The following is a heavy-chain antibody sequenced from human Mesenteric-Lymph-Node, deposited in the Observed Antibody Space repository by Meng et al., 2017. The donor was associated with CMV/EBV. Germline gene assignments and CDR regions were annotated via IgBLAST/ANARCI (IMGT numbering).Heavy chain of an antibody. J-gene: IGHJ1*01. V-gene: IGHV3-11*04. Sequence: SGFTFSDYYMTWIRQDPGKGLEWVSYIDTSGSIIAYADSVKGRFTISRDNARNSLYLQMNSLRAEDTAVYYCARDSGGSYGKYFQNWGQGTLVTVSS. CDR1: GFTFSDYY. D-gene: IGHD1-26*01. CDR2: IDTSGSII. CDR3: ARDSGGSYGKYFQN.